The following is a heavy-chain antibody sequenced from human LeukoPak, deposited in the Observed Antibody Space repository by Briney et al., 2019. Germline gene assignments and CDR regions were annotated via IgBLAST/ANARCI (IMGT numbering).Heavy chain of an antibody. CDR2: IYYSGST. Sequence: SETLSLTCAVYGGSFSGYYWSWIRQPPGKGLEWIGSIYYSGSTYYNPSLKSRVTISVDTSKNQFSLKLSSVTAADTAVYYCARVLYSSRGWFDPWGQGTLVTVSS. CDR1: GGSFSGYY. J-gene: IGHJ5*02. D-gene: IGHD6-13*01. CDR3: ARVLYSSRGWFDP. V-gene: IGHV4-34*01.